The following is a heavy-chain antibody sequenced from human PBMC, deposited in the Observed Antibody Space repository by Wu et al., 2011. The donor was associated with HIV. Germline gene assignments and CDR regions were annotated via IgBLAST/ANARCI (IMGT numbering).Heavy chain of an antibody. D-gene: IGHD3-3*02. CDR2: INPNSGYT. CDR1: GYTFNSYY. CDR3: ARDFSDGWPYSFDF. V-gene: IGHV1-2*02. Sequence: QVQLVQSGAEVKKPGASMRVSCQTSGYTFNSYYIHWMRQVPGQGLEWMGWINPNSGYTNYTQKFQGKVTMTRDTSINTAYLELSALRSDETAVYYCARDFSDGWPYSFDFVGQGTLVTVSS. J-gene: IGHJ4*02.